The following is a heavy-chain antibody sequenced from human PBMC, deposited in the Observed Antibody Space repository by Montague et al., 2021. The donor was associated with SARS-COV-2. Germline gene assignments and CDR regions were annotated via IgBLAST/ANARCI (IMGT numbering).Heavy chain of an antibody. J-gene: IGHJ4*02. V-gene: IGHV2-5*02. Sequence: PALVKPTQTLTLTCAFSGFSLSSTGVGVGWLRQPPGKSLEWLTLIYWDDDKRYNPSLSSRLAITKDTSKNQAVLTLTNLNAADTATYYCAHTNATGAWPIDYWGQGTLVTVSP. D-gene: IGHD1-14*01. CDR2: IYWDDDK. CDR3: AHTNATGAWPIDY. CDR1: GFSLSSTGVG.